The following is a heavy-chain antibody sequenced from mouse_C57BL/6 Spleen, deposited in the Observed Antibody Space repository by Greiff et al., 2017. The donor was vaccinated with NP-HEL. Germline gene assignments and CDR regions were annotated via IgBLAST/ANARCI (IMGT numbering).Heavy chain of an antibody. CDR3: ARGTTTVPSYFDY. V-gene: IGHV1-52*01. Sequence: QVQLQQPGAELVRPGSSVKLSCKASGYTFTSYWMHWVKQRPIQGLEWIGNIDPSDSETHYNQKFKDKATLTVDKSSSTAYMQLSSLTSEDSAVYYCARGTTTVPSYFDYWGQGTTLTVSS. D-gene: IGHD1-1*01. J-gene: IGHJ2*01. CDR1: GYTFTSYW. CDR2: IDPSDSET.